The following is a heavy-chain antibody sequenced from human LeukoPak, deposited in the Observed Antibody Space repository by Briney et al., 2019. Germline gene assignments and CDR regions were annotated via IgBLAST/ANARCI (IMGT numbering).Heavy chain of an antibody. CDR1: GFTFSSYS. V-gene: IGHV3-21*01. Sequence: GGSLRLSCAASGFTFSSYSMNWVRQAPGKGLEWVSSISSSSSYIYYADSVKGRFTISRDNAKNSLYLQMNSLRAEDTAVYYCARNSFRGYSYGYEYYYYGMDVWGQGTTVTVSS. J-gene: IGHJ6*02. CDR2: ISSSSSYI. D-gene: IGHD5-18*01. CDR3: ARNSFRGYSYGYEYYYYGMDV.